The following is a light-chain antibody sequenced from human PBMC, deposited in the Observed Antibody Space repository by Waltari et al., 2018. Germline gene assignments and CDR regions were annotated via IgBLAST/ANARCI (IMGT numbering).Light chain of an antibody. CDR1: SSDVGGYNY. Sequence: QSALTQPPSASGSPGQSVTISCTGTSSDVGGYNYVSWYQQHPGKAPKLMIYEVSKRLSGVLDGFSGSKSGNTASLTVSGLQAEDEADYYCSSYAGSNNSDVVFGGGTKLTVL. J-gene: IGLJ2*01. CDR2: EVS. V-gene: IGLV2-8*01. CDR3: SSYAGSNNSDVV.